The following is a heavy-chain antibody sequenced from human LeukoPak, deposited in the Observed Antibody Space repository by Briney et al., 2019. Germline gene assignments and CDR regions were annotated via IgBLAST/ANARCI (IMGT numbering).Heavy chain of an antibody. CDR2: ISSSGSTI. J-gene: IGHJ3*02. V-gene: IGHV3-48*04. CDR1: GFTFSSYS. CDR3: ARDGGSAAAFDI. D-gene: IGHD3-16*01. Sequence: GGSLRLSCAASGFTFSSYSMNWVRQAPGKGLEWVSYISSSGSTIYYADSVKGRFTISRDNAKNSLYLQMNSLRAEDTAVYYCARDGGSAAAFDIWGQGTMVTVSS.